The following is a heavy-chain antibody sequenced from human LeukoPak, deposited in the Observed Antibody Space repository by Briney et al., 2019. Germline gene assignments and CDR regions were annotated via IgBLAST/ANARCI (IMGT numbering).Heavy chain of an antibody. CDR1: GFTFSNVW. CDR3: ARDMKGNLDY. D-gene: IGHD1-14*01. CDR2: INQDGSTK. J-gene: IGHJ4*02. V-gene: IGHV3-7*01. Sequence: HTGGSLRLSCAASGFTFSNVWMAWVRQAPGKGLEWVANINQDGSTKQYVDSVRGRFTISRDNAKNSLYLQMNSLTAEDTGLYHCARDMKGNLDYWGQGTLVTVSS.